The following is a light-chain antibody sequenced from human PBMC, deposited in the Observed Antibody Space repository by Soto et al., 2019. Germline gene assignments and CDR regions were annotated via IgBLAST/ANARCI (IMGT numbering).Light chain of an antibody. V-gene: IGKV3-20*01. CDR1: QSVSSCY. CDR2: GAS. Sequence: IVLTQSPGTLSLSPGERATLSCRASQSVSSCYLAWYQQKPGQAPRLLIYGASSRATGIPDRFSGSGSGTDFTLTISRLEPEDFAVYYCQQYGSSPQTFGQGTKVDIK. CDR3: QQYGSSPQT. J-gene: IGKJ1*01.